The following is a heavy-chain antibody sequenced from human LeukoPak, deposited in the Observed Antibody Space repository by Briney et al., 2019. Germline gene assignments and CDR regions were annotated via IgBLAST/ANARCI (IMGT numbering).Heavy chain of an antibody. V-gene: IGHV1-2*02. CDR2: INPNSGGT. Sequence: ASVKVSCKASGYTFTGYYMHWVRQAPGQGVEWMGWINPNSGGTNYAQKFQGRVTMTRDTSISTAYMELSRLRSDDTAVYYCARAYHYDDRVAAYWGQGTLVTVSS. CDR3: ARAYHYDDRVAAY. CDR1: GYTFTGYY. J-gene: IGHJ4*02. D-gene: IGHD3-22*01.